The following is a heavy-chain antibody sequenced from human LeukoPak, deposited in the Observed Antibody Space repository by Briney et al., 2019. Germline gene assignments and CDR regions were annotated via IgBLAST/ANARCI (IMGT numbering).Heavy chain of an antibody. CDR2: ISSSATTT. CDR3: ARTDY. J-gene: IGHJ4*02. V-gene: IGHV3-48*03. Sequence: GGSLRLSCAASGFTFSGYDMNWVRQPPGKGLEWVSYISSSATTTNYADSVKGRFTISRDNAKNSLYLQMNSLRAEDTAVYYCARTDYWGQATLVSVSS. CDR1: GFTFSGYD.